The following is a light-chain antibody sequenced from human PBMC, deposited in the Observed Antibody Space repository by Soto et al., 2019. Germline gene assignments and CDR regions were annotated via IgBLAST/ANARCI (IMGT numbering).Light chain of an antibody. V-gene: IGKV1-5*03. J-gene: IGKJ1*01. CDR3: QQYNSYWT. CDR1: QTISTW. Sequence: DIQMTQSPSTLPASVGDRVTISCRASQTISTWLAWYQQKPGRAPKLLIYKASSLESGVPSRFSGSGYGTEFTLTIRSLQPDDFATYYCQQYNSYWTFGQGTKLDIK. CDR2: KAS.